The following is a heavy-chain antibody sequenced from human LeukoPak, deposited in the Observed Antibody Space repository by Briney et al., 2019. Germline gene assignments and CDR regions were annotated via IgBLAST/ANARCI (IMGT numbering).Heavy chain of an antibody. CDR2: ISGSGGTT. Sequence: GGSLRLTSAASGFTFYTYDMNWVRQAPGKGLQWVAAISGSGGTTYYADSVKGRFTISRDNSKNTVYLQLSSLRAEDTAVYYCAKDTSDLLVDCWGQGTLVT. V-gene: IGHV3-23*01. J-gene: IGHJ4*02. CDR1: GFTFYTYD. D-gene: IGHD2-21*02. CDR3: AKDTSDLLVDC.